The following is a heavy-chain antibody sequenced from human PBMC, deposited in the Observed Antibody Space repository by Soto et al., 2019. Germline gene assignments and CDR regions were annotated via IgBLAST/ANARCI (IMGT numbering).Heavy chain of an antibody. Sequence: GGSLTLSSAASGFTCDRYDMHCVRYATGKSLEWVSDIGTAGDTYYPGSVKGRFTISRENATNSLYLQMNILRAGDTAVYYCAIALGGSGSSFPYYYHYYTHVWGQGTTCTVSS. CDR1: GFTCDRYD. V-gene: IGHV3-13*01. CDR3: AIALGGSGSSFPYYYHYYTHV. J-gene: IGHJ6*02. CDR2: IGTAGDT. D-gene: IGHD3-10*01.